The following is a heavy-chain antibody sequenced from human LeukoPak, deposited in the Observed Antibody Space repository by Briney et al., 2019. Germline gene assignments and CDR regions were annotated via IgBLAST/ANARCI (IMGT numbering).Heavy chain of an antibody. V-gene: IGHV3-23*01. J-gene: IGHJ4*02. CDR1: GFTFSSHA. CDR3: AKDKSDSGWPTFAY. CDR2: ISGSGHST. Sequence: GGSLRLSCAASGFTFSSHAMSWVRQAPGKGLEWVSSISGSGHSTYYADSVKGRFTISRDNSKNTLYLQMISLRAEDTAVYYCAKDKSDSGWPTFAYWGQGTLVTVSS. D-gene: IGHD6-19*01.